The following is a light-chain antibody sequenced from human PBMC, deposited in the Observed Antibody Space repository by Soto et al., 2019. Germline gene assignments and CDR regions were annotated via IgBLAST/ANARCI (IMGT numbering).Light chain of an antibody. CDR2: RNN. CDR3: NSYRSSNNLEGV. V-gene: IGLV1-47*01. CDR1: SSNIGSNY. Sequence: QLVLTQPPSASGTPGQRVTISCSGSSSNIGSNYVYWYQQLPGTAPKLLIYRNNQRPSGVSSRFSGSKSGNTASLTISGLQAEDEATYYCNSYRSSNNLEGVFGGGTKLTVL. J-gene: IGLJ3*02.